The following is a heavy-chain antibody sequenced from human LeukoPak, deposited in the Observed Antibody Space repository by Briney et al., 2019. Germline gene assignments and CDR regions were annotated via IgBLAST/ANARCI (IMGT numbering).Heavy chain of an antibody. CDR1: GGSFSGYY. Sequence: SETLSLTCAVYGGSFSGYYWSWIRQPPGKGLEWIGEIDHSGSTNYNPSLKSRVTISVDTSKNQFSLKLSSVTAADTAVYYCASLYRYSGSYYYYYYMDVWGKGTTVTVSS. D-gene: IGHD1-26*01. V-gene: IGHV4-34*01. J-gene: IGHJ6*03. CDR2: IDHSGST. CDR3: ASLYRYSGSYYYYYYMDV.